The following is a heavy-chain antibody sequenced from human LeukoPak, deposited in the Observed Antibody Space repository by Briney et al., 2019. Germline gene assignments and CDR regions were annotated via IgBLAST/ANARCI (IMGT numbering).Heavy chain of an antibody. D-gene: IGHD1-26*01. CDR2: ISGSGGST. CDR3: AKDLWELRGYYFDY. V-gene: IGHV3-23*01. J-gene: IGHJ4*02. Sequence: PGGSLRLSCAASGFTFSSYAMSWVRQAPGKGLEWVSAISGSGGSTYYAGSVKGRFTISRDNSKNTLYLQMNSLRAEDTAVYYCAKDLWELRGYYFDYWGQGTLVTVSS. CDR1: GFTFSSYA.